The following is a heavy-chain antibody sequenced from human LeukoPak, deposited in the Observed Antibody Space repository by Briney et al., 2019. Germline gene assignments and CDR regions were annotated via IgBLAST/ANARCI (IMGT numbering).Heavy chain of an antibody. CDR2: IYYSGST. V-gene: IGHV4-39*01. J-gene: IGHJ4*02. D-gene: IGHD3-3*01. CDR1: GGSISSSSYY. CDR3: ARHDKIFGVVIPPSFDY. Sequence: SETLSLTCTVSGGSISSSSYYWGWIRQPPGKGLEWIGSIYYSGSTYYNPSLKSRVIISVDTSKNQFSLKLSSVTAADTAVYYCARHDKIFGVVIPPSFDYWGQGTLVTVSS.